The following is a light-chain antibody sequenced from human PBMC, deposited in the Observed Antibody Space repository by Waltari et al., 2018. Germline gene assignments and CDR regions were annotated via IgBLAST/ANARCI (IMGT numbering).Light chain of an antibody. Sequence: EIVLTQSPATRSLSPGESATLSCSASPSVNTYLSWYQQKPGQAPRLLIYDASNRATGVPARFSGSGSGTDFTLTISSLEPEDFAVFYCQQRSNCPYTFGQGTNLEIK. CDR1: PSVNTY. J-gene: IGKJ2*01. CDR2: DAS. CDR3: QQRSNCPYT. V-gene: IGKV3-11*01.